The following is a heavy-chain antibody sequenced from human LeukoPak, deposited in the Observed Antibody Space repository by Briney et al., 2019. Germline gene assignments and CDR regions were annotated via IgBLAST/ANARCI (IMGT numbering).Heavy chain of an antibody. J-gene: IGHJ5*02. V-gene: IGHV1-69*06. Sequence: SLKVSCKASVGTFSSYPISWVRPAPGQGLEWMGGIIPIFGTANYAQKFQGRGTITADKSTSTAYMERSSLISEDTAVYYCARDGRRRLDYGDSENWFDPWGQGTLVTVSS. CDR3: ARDGRRRLDYGDSENWFDP. D-gene: IGHD4-17*01. CDR1: VGTFSSYP. CDR2: IIPIFGTA.